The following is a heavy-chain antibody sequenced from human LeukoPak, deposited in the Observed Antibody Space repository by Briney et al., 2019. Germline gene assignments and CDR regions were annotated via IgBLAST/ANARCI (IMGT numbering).Heavy chain of an antibody. Sequence: PGRSLRLSCAASGFTFSSYAMHWVRQAPGKGLEWVAVISYDGSNKYYADSVKGRFTISRDNSKNTLYLQMNSLRAEDTAVYYCARSHLLEWFTPYYYYMDVWGKGTTVTVSS. J-gene: IGHJ6*03. CDR2: ISYDGSNK. CDR1: GFTFSSYA. V-gene: IGHV3-30-3*01. D-gene: IGHD3-3*01. CDR3: ARSHLLEWFTPYYYYMDV.